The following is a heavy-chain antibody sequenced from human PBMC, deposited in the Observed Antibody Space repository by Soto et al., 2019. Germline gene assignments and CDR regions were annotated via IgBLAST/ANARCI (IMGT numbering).Heavy chain of an antibody. V-gene: IGHV3-33*01. CDR3: ARDDGYLG. J-gene: IGHJ4*02. Sequence: QVQLVESGGGVVQPGRSLRLSCAASGFTFSNYGMHWVRQAPCKGLEWVAIIWYDGSNKDYADSVKGRFTVSRDNAKNKLYLQMNSLRAEDTAVYYCARDDGYLGWGQGTLVTVSS. CDR1: GFTFSNYG. CDR2: IWYDGSNK. D-gene: IGHD5-12*01.